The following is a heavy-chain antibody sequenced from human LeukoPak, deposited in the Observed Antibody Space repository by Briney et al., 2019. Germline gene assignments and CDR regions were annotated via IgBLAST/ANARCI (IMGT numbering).Heavy chain of an antibody. CDR2: ISYHGSDK. CDR3: SRAINRAWPNIDY. D-gene: IGHD1-14*01. CDR1: GFTYFTFA. J-gene: IGHJ4*02. Sequence: GGYLRLSCVASGFTYFTFAMHWVRQAPGKGLEGVAVISYHGSDKYYVDYVKGRFTISSNNSKNTLYLQMNSLRTKDTAVFYCSRAINRAWPNIDYWGQGTLVTVSS. V-gene: IGHV3-30*04.